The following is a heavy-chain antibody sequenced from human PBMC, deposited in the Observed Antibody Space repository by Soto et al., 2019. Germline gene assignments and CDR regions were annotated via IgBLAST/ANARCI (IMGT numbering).Heavy chain of an antibody. CDR2: IIPILGIA. CDR3: ARHHAIAEFDY. J-gene: IGHJ4*02. V-gene: IGHV1-69*02. Sequence: QVQLVQSGAEVKKPGSSVKVSCKASGGTFSSYTISWVRQAPGQGLEWMGRIIPILGIANYAQKFQGRVTXTXAKSTSTAYRELSSLRSEDTAVYYCARHHAIAEFDYWGQGTLVTVSS. D-gene: IGHD6-13*01. CDR1: GGTFSSYT.